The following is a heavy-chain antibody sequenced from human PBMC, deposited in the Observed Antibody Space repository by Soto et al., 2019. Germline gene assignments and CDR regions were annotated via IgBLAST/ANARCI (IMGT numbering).Heavy chain of an antibody. V-gene: IGHV1-18*01. Sequence: QVQLVQSGAEVKKPGASVKVSCKASGYTFTTYGINWVRQAPGQGLEWMGWISAYNGNTNYAQKLQGRVTMTTDTSTSTAYMEPRSLRSDDTAVYYCARERGPWLSKVEFAPWCPGTLVTGSS. CDR1: GYTFTTYG. J-gene: IGHJ5*02. CDR2: ISAYNGNT. D-gene: IGHD6-19*01. CDR3: ARERGPWLSKVEFAP.